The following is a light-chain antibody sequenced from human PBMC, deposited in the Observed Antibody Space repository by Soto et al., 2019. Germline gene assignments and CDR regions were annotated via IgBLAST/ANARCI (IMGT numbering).Light chain of an antibody. CDR1: QSVSSN. CDR2: GAS. J-gene: IGKJ5*01. CDR3: QQYNNWPIT. V-gene: IGKV3-15*01. Sequence: EIVMTQSPATLSVSPGERATLSCRASQSVSSNLAWYQQKPGQALRLLIYGASTRATGIPARFSGSGSATDFTLTISSLQSEDFEVYYCQQYNNWPITFGQGTRLEIK.